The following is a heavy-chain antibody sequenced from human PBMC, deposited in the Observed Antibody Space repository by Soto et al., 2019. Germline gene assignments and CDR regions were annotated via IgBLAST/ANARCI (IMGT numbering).Heavy chain of an antibody. V-gene: IGHV3-23*01. J-gene: IGHJ6*03. D-gene: IGHD3-22*01. Sequence: GGALRLSCAAPGFTFSSYALSWGRQAPGKGLEWVSAISGSGGSTNYAESVKGRFTISRDNSKNKLYLQMNSLGAYETAVYYCALQAGGESGYHAVWGKGTTVNVSS. CDR1: GFTFSSYA. CDR3: ALQAGGESGYHAV. CDR2: ISGSGGST.